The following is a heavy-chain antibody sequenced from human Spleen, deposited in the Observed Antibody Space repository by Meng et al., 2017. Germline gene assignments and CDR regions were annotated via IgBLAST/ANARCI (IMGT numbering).Heavy chain of an antibody. CDR2: IVNRGATV. J-gene: IGHJ3*02. CDR3: ARDRLDYGDPNLPDAFDI. V-gene: IGHV3-48*03. D-gene: IGHD4-17*01. CDR1: GFTFSSYE. Sequence: GGSLRLSCVASGFTFSSYEMNWVRQAPGKGLEWVSYIVNRGATVYYADSVKGRFTISRDNAKNSLYLQMNSLRAEDTAMYYCARDRLDYGDPNLPDAFDIWGQGTMVTVSS.